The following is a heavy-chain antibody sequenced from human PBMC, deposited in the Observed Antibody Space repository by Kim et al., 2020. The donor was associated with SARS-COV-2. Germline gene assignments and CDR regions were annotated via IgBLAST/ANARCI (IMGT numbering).Heavy chain of an antibody. Sequence: GGSLRLSCAASGFTFGTHSMSWVRQAPGKGLEWVSSIGVSGDCTYYADSVKGRFTISRDNSKNTLYLQMNSLRAGDTAVYYCAKDSPVLTFWGQGTLVTVSS. V-gene: IGHV3-23*01. CDR2: IGVSGDCT. CDR1: GFTFGTHS. J-gene: IGHJ4*02. D-gene: IGHD7-27*01. CDR3: AKDSPVLTF.